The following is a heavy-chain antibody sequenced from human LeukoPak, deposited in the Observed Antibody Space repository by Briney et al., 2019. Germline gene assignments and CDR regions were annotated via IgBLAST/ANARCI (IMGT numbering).Heavy chain of an antibody. CDR1: GGSFSGYY. D-gene: IGHD3-22*01. CDR2: INHSGST. J-gene: IGHJ3*02. V-gene: IGHV4-34*01. Sequence: PSETLSLTCAVYGGSFSGYYWSWIRQPPGKGLEWIGEINHSGSTNYNPSLKSRVTISVDTSKNQFSLKLSSVTAADTAVYYCARYDSSGYSDAFDIWGQGTMVTVSS. CDR3: ARYDSSGYSDAFDI.